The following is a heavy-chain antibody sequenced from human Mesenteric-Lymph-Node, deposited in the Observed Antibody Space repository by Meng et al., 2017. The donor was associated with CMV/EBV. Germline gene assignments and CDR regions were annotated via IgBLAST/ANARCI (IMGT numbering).Heavy chain of an antibody. Sequence: CKASGYTFTSYDINWVRQATGQGLEWMGWMNPNSGNTGYAQKFQGRVTMTRDTSISTAYMELSRLRSDDTAVYYCARDSGVMTTTFDYWGQGPLVTVSS. CDR1: GYTFTSYD. D-gene: IGHD1-26*01. CDR2: MNPNSGNT. V-gene: IGHV1-8*01. J-gene: IGHJ4*02. CDR3: ARDSGVMTTTFDY.